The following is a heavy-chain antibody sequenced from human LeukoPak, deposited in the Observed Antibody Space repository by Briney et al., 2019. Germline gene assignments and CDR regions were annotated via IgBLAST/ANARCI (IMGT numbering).Heavy chain of an antibody. CDR2: ISYDGSNK. CDR3: ARDHDSLTGNNWFDP. V-gene: IGHV3-30-3*01. J-gene: IGHJ5*02. CDR1: GFTFSSYA. D-gene: IGHD3-9*01. Sequence: GGSLRLSCAASGFTFSSYAMHWVRQAPGKGLEWVAVISYDGSNKYYADSVKGRFTISRDNSKNTLYLQMNSLRAEDTAVYSCARDHDSLTGNNWFDPWGQGTLVTVSS.